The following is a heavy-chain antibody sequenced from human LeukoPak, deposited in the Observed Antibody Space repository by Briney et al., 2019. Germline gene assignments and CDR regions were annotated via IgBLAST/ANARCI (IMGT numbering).Heavy chain of an antibody. CDR3: ARVNGAVDY. CDR2: MNPNSGNT. CDR1: GYTFTSYD. J-gene: IGHJ4*02. Sequence: ASVKVSCKASGYTFTSYDINWVREATGQGLEWMGWMNPNSGNTGYAQEFPGRVTMTMDPSISTAYMELSSLRSEDTAVYYCARVNGAVDYWGQGTLVTVSS. D-gene: IGHD1-26*01. V-gene: IGHV1-8*01.